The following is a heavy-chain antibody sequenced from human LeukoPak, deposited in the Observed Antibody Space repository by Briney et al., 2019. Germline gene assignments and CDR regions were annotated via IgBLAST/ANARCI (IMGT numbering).Heavy chain of an antibody. D-gene: IGHD2-2*01. Sequence: PSETLSLTCTVSGGSISSYYWSWIRQPPGKGLEWIGYIYYSGGANYNPSLKSRVTISVDTSKNQFSLKLSSVNAADTAVYYCAGYCSSTSCYGSDPWGQGTLVTVSS. CDR2: IYYSGGA. CDR3: AGYCSSTSCYGSDP. CDR1: GGSISSYY. J-gene: IGHJ5*02. V-gene: IGHV4-59*01.